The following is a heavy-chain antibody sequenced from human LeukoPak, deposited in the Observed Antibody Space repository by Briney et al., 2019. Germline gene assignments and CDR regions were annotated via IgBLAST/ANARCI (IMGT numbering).Heavy chain of an antibody. CDR1: GFSISRGYF. J-gene: IGHJ4*02. V-gene: IGHV4-38-2*02. D-gene: IGHD1-14*01. CDR2: IYHSGST. Sequence: SETLSLTCSVPGFSISRGYFWGWIRQPPGKGLGWIGRIYHSGSTYYDPSLKSRVTISVDMSRNQFSLKLSSVTAADTAVYYCVRAREPLVYTYYFDYWGQGTLVTVSS. CDR3: VRAREPLVYTYYFDY.